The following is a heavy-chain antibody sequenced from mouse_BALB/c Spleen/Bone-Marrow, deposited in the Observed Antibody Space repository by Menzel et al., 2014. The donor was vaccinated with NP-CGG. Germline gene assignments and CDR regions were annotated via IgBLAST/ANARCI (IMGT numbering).Heavy chain of an antibody. J-gene: IGHJ4*01. CDR1: GFSLTSYG. Sequence: QVQLQQSGPGLVAPSQSLSITCTVSGFSLTSYGVHWVRQPPGKGLEWLGVIWAGGSTNYNSALMSRLSISKDNSKSQVFLKMNSLQTDDTAMYYCARGPFITTVHYYAMDYWGQGTSVTVSS. D-gene: IGHD1-2*01. CDR3: ARGPFITTVHYYAMDY. V-gene: IGHV2-9*02. CDR2: IWAGGST.